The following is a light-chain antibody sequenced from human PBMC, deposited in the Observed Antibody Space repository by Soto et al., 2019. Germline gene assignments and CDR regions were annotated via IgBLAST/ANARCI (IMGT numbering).Light chain of an antibody. CDR1: QSVSYSY. J-gene: IGKJ1*01. CDR2: GAS. Sequence: IVLTQSPGTLSLSPGERATLSCRAGQSVSYSYLAWYQQKPGQAPRLLIYGASTRATGIPDRFSGSGSGTDFTLTISRLEAEDLPEYYCQQYWSSLPWTFGQGTKVDIK. CDR3: QQYWSSLPWT. V-gene: IGKV3-20*01.